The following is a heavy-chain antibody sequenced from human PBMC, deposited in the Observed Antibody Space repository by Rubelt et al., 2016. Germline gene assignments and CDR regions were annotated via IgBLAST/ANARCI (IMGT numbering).Heavy chain of an antibody. V-gene: IGHV3-9*01. J-gene: IGHJ6*02. D-gene: IGHD5-12*01. CDR1: GFPFEDCV. Sequence: PGRSLRLSCASSGFPFEDCVMHWVRQVPGKGLEWVSGISWNSAMLQYADSVKGRFTISRDNAKNSLHLQMNSLRAEDTALYYCARDSGKYNDYELHMDVWGQGTTVTVSS. CDR3: ARDSGKYNDYELHMDV. CDR2: ISWNSAML.